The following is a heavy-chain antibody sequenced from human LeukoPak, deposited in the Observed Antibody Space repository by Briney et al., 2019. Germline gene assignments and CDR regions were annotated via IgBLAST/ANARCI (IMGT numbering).Heavy chain of an antibody. CDR2: IYYSGST. J-gene: IGHJ6*03. CDR3: ARDVPAGYSSGWYSYYMDV. D-gene: IGHD6-19*01. CDR1: AGSISSSNYY. V-gene: IGHV4-39*07. Sequence: SETLSLTCKVSAGSISSSNYYWGWIRQPPGKGLEWIGSIYYSGSTYYNPSLKSRVTISLDTSKNQFSLKLSSVTAADTAVYYCARDVPAGYSSGWYSYYMDVWGKGTTVTISS.